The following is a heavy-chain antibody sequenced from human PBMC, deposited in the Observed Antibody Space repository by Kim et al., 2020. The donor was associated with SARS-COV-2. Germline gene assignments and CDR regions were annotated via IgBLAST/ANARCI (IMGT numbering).Heavy chain of an antibody. Sequence: YDGRNKYYADSVKGRFTISRDNSKNTLYLQMNSLRAEDTAVYYCARAQQYDWGQGTLVTVSS. J-gene: IGHJ4*02. V-gene: IGHV3-30*01. CDR3: ARAQQYD. CDR2: YDGRNK. D-gene: IGHD6-13*01.